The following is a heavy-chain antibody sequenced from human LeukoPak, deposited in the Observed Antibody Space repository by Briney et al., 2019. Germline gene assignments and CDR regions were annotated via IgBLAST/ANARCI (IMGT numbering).Heavy chain of an antibody. CDR1: GFTFSSYS. CDR3: AREGAGGAFDI. D-gene: IGHD1-26*01. Sequence: GGSLRLSCAASGFTFSSYSMNWVRQAPGKGLEWVSSISSSSSYIYYADSVKGRFTISRDNSKNTLYLQMNSLRAEDTAVYYCAREGAGGAFDIWGQGTMVTVSS. V-gene: IGHV3-21*01. J-gene: IGHJ3*02. CDR2: ISSSSSYI.